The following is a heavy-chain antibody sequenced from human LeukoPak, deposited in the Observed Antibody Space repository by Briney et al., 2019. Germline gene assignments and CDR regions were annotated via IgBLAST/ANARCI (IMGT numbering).Heavy chain of an antibody. CDR1: GFIFSSCA. V-gene: IGHV3-23*01. CDR2: ISVDADTA. Sequence: PGGSLRLSCAASGFIFSSCAMNWVRQAPGKGLEWVSGISVDADTANYGDSMDGRFTISRDNAKNTLYLQVNSLRVEDTAVYYCAKAITGTRGRYFDHWGQGIRGTVSA. CDR3: AKAITGTRGRYFDH. J-gene: IGHJ4*02. D-gene: IGHD1/OR15-1a*01.